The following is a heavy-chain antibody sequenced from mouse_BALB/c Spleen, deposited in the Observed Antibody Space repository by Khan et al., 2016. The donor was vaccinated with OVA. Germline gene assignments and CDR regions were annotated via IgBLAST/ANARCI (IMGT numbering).Heavy chain of an antibody. CDR1: GYTFTNYG. CDR3: ARPPYFSYALDY. V-gene: IGHV9-3-1*01. CDR2: INTYTGEP. J-gene: IGHJ4*01. Sequence: QIQLVQSGPELKKPGETVKISCKASGYTFTNYGMNWVKQFPGKALKWMGWINTYTGEPTYADDFKGRFAFSLETSASTAYLQINNLKNEDTATYFWARPPYFSYALDYWGQGTSVTVAS. D-gene: IGHD2-10*01.